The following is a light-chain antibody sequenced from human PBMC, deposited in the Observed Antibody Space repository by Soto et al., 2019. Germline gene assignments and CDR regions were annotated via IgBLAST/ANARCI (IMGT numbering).Light chain of an antibody. Sequence: DIVMTQSPDSLAVSLGERATINCKSSQSVLYSSNNKNHLAWYQQKPGQPPKLLIYWASTRESGVPDRFSGSGSGKDFTLTISSLQAEDVAVYFCQQYSSTHLTFGGGTKVEIK. J-gene: IGKJ4*01. CDR1: QSVLYSSNNKNH. CDR3: QQYSSTHLT. CDR2: WAS. V-gene: IGKV4-1*01.